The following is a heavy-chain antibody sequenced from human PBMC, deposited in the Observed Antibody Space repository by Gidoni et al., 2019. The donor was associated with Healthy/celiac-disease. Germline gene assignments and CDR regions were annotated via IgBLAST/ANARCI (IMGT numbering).Heavy chain of an antibody. CDR1: GFTFSSYW. J-gene: IGHJ3*02. CDR2: IKQDGSEK. Sequence: EVQLVESGGGLVQPGGSLRLSCAASGFTFSSYWMSWVRQAPGKGLEWVANIKQDGSEKYYVDSVKGRFTISRDNAKNSLYLQMNSLRAEDTAVYYCARREYYDSSGYYWAEAFDIWGQGTMVTVSS. D-gene: IGHD3-22*01. V-gene: IGHV3-7*01. CDR3: ARREYYDSSGYYWAEAFDI.